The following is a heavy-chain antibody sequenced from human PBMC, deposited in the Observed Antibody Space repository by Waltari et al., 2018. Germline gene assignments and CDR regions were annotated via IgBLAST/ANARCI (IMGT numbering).Heavy chain of an antibody. D-gene: IGHD1-26*01. CDR3: AGERRHSGSYYEDVDY. CDR1: GGSISSSSYY. V-gene: IGHV4-39*07. J-gene: IGHJ4*02. CDR2: IYYSGSP. Sequence: QLQLQESGPGLVKPSETLSLTCTVSGGSISSSSYYWGWIRQPPGKGLGGIGSIYYSGSPEHNPALKRRVTISVDTSKNQFSLKLSSVTAADPAVYYCAGERRHSGSYYEDVDYWGQGTLVTVSS.